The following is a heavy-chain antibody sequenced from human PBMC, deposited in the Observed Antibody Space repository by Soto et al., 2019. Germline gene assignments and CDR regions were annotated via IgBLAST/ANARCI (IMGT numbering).Heavy chain of an antibody. CDR1: GVSVSDPDFF. CDR2: ISSAGDT. D-gene: IGHD4-4*01. Sequence: QVELQDSGPGLLKPSQSLSLTCNVSGVSVSDPDFFWTWIRHLPGQGLEWIGFISSAGDTSYNPALASRVDLSLATSTNQFSLSLHSVTDADTAVYFCVRDRHVTFRGANWYWYFDLWGRGARVIVSS. J-gene: IGHJ2*01. V-gene: IGHV4-31*03. CDR3: VRDRHVTFRGANWYWYFDL.